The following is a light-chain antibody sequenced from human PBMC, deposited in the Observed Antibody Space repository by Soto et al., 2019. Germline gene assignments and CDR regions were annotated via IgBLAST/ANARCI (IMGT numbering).Light chain of an antibody. Sequence: EIVLTQSPGTLSLSPGEIATLYFRASQSVTSNYLAWYQQIPGQAPRLLIFGASSRATGIPDRFSGSGSGTDFTLTISRVEPEDFAVYYCQQYGRSLPITFGQGTRLEIK. CDR1: QSVTSNY. V-gene: IGKV3-20*01. CDR3: QQYGRSLPIT. CDR2: GAS. J-gene: IGKJ5*01.